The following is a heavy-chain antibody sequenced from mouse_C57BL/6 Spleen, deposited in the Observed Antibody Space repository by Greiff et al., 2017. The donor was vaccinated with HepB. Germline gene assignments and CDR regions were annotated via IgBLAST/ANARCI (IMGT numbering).Heavy chain of an antibody. J-gene: IGHJ4*01. D-gene: IGHD2-5*01. CDR3: ARQRYSNYDYAMDY. Sequence: EVHLVESGGDLVKPGGSLKLSCAASGFTFSSYGMSWVRQTPDKRLEWVATISSGGSYTYYPDSVKGRFTISRDNAKNTLYLQMSSLKSEDTAMYYCARQRYSNYDYAMDYWGQGTSVTVSS. CDR1: GFTFSSYG. V-gene: IGHV5-6*01. CDR2: ISSGGSYT.